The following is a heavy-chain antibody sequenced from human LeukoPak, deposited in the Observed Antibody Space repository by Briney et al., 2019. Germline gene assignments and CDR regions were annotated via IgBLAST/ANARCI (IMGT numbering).Heavy chain of an antibody. V-gene: IGHV3-30-3*01. CDR3: ARGFDGYY. Sequence: GGSLRLSCAASGFTFSSYAMQWVRKAPGKGLEWVAVISYDGSNKYYADSVKGRFTISRDNSKNTLYLQMNSLRAEDTAVYYCARGFDGYYWGQGTLVTVSS. D-gene: IGHD5-24*01. CDR1: GFTFSSYA. CDR2: ISYDGSNK. J-gene: IGHJ4*02.